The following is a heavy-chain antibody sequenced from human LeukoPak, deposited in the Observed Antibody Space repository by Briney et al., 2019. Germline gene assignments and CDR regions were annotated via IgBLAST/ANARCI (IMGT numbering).Heavy chain of an antibody. Sequence: GASVKVSCKASGYTFSSYAISWVRQAPGQGLEWMGRIIPIFGTANYAQKFQGRVTITTDESTSTAYMELSSLRSEDTAVYYCGLGPQAFDIWGQGTMVTVSS. CDR2: IIPIFGTA. D-gene: IGHD7-27*01. CDR3: GLGPQAFDI. V-gene: IGHV1-69*05. CDR1: GYTFSSYA. J-gene: IGHJ3*02.